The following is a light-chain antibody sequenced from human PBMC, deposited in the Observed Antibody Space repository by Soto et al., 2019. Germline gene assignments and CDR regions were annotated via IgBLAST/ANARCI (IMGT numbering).Light chain of an antibody. CDR2: GAS. V-gene: IGKV3-15*01. CDR3: QQYLNWLT. J-gene: IGKJ4*01. Sequence: EIVMTQSPATLSVSPGERATLSCRASQSVSSNLVWYQQXXGQAPRLLIYGASTRATGIPARXXXXXXXXXXXLTISSLQSEDFAVYYCQQYLNWLTFGGGTKVEIK. CDR1: QSVSSN.